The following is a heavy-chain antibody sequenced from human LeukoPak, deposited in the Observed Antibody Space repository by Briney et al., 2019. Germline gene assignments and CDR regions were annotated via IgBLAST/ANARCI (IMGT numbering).Heavy chain of an antibody. CDR2: IYSGGST. CDR3: AKPLGSLPGY. Sequence: TGGSLRLSCAASGFTVSSNYMSWVRQAPGKGLEWVSVIYSGGSTYYADSVKGRFTISRDNSKNKMYLQMNSLRAEDTAVYYCAKPLGSLPGYWGQGTLVTVSS. V-gene: IGHV3-66*04. CDR1: GFTVSSNY. D-gene: IGHD3-16*01. J-gene: IGHJ4*02.